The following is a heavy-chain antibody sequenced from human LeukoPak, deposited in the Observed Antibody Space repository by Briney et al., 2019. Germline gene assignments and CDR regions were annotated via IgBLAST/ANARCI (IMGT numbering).Heavy chain of an antibody. CDR2: IYYSETT. V-gene: IGHV4-39*07. CDR1: GGSISSSDYY. CDR3: ARDWSSSRGYFDY. D-gene: IGHD6-6*01. J-gene: IGHJ4*02. Sequence: SETLSLTCTVSGGSISSSDYYWGWIRQPPGKGLEWIASIYYSETTHYNPSHQSRVTMSVDTSKNQFSLKLSSVTAADTAVYYCARDWSSSRGYFDYWGQGTLVTVSS.